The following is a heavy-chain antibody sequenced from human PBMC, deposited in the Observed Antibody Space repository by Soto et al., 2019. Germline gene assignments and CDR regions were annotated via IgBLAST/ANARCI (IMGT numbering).Heavy chain of an antibody. Sequence: VQLLESGGGLVQPGGSLRLSCAASGFTFSSYAMSWVRQAPGKGLEWVSAISGSGGSTYYADSVKGRFTISRDNSKNTLYLQMNSLRAEDTAVYYCAKDLGPQKYSSVAAWDYWGQGTLVTVSS. CDR2: ISGSGGST. J-gene: IGHJ4*02. CDR1: GFTFSSYA. V-gene: IGHV3-23*01. D-gene: IGHD6-25*01. CDR3: AKDLGPQKYSSVAAWDY.